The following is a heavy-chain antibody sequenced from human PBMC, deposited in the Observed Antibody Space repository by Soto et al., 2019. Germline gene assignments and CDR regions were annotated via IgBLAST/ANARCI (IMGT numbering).Heavy chain of an antibody. CDR2: IYHSGST. Sequence: PSETLSLTCTVSGGSISTYYLSWVRQPPGKGLEWIGYIYHSGSTNYNPSLESRVTMSVDTSKNQFSLKLSSVAAADTAVYYCARRYGSCFDYWGQGTLVTVSS. CDR3: ARRYGSCFDY. CDR1: GGSISTYY. V-gene: IGHV4-59*08. J-gene: IGHJ4*02. D-gene: IGHD5-18*01.